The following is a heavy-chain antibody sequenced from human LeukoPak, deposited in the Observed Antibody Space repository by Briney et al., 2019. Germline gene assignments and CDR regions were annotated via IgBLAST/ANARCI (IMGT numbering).Heavy chain of an antibody. Sequence: ASVKVSCKASGYTFTGYYMHWVRQAPGQGLEWMGWISAYNGNTNYAQKLQGRVTMTTDTSTSTAYMELRSLRSDDTAVYYCARDPVGLRFLEWFPLGLKAFDIWGQGTMVTVSS. CDR2: ISAYNGNT. J-gene: IGHJ3*02. CDR3: ARDPVGLRFLEWFPLGLKAFDI. V-gene: IGHV1-18*04. CDR1: GYTFTGYY. D-gene: IGHD3-3*01.